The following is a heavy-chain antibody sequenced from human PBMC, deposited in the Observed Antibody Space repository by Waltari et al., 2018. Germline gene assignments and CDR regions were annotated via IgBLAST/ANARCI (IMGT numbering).Heavy chain of an antibody. V-gene: IGHV3-21*01. CDR3: ARAQADYGGNSGFDY. Sequence: EVQLVESGGGLVKPGGSLRLSCAASGFTFSSYSMNWVRQAPGKGREWVSSISSSRSYIYYADSVKGRFTISRDNAKNSLYLQMNSLRAEDTAVYDCARAQADYGGNSGFDYWGQGTLVTVSS. CDR1: GFTFSSYS. CDR2: ISSSRSYI. J-gene: IGHJ4*02. D-gene: IGHD2-21*02.